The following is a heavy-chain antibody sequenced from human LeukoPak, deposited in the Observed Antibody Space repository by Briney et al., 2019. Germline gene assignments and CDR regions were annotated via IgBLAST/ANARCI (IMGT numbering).Heavy chain of an antibody. CDR3: ARVVQQLAYGMDV. CDR2: ISSSSNYI. V-gene: IGHV3-21*01. CDR1: GFTFISYS. Sequence: PGGSLRLSCAASGFTFISYSMNWVRQAPGKGLEWVSSISSSSNYIYYADSVKGRFTISRDNTKNSVYLQMSSLRAEDTAVYYCARVVQQLAYGMDVWGQGTTVTVSS. D-gene: IGHD1-1*01. J-gene: IGHJ6*02.